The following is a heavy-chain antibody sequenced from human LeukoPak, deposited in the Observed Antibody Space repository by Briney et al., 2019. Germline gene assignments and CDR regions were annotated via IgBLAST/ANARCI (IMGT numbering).Heavy chain of an antibody. D-gene: IGHD4-17*01. J-gene: IGHJ4*02. CDR1: GVSFDDYY. Sequence: SETLSLPCAVSGVSFDDYYWSWVRQTPGKGLEWLGEINHSGYTNDSPSLKSRVTLSIDTSRKQFSLNLKSVTVADAGIYYCTRMTTGHDYWGQGTLVTVSS. CDR3: TRMTTGHDY. V-gene: IGHV4-34*01. CDR2: INHSGYT.